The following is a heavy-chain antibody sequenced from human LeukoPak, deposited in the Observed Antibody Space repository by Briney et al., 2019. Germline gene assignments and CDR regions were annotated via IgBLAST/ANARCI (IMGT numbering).Heavy chain of an antibody. CDR2: IYSGGST. D-gene: IGHD2-2*01. CDR3: ARARGYCSSTSCHLHFDY. J-gene: IGHJ4*02. CDR1: GFTASSNY. Sequence: GESLRLSCAASGFTASSNYMSWVRQAPGEGLEWVSVIYSGGSTYYADSVKGRFTISRDNSKNTLYLQMNSLTAEDTAVYYCARARGYCSSTSCHLHFDYWGQGTLVTVSS. V-gene: IGHV3-53*01.